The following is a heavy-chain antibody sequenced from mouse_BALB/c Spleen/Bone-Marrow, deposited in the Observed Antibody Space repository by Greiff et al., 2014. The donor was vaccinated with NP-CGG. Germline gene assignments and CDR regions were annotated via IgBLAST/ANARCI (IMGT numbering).Heavy chain of an antibody. D-gene: IGHD4-1*01. V-gene: IGHV5-17*02. J-gene: IGHJ1*01. CDR2: ISSGSTAI. CDR1: GFTFSSFG. CDR3: ARGGNWDDFDV. Sequence: DVMLVESGGGLVQPGGSRKLSCAASGFTFSSFGMHWVRQAPEKGLEWVAYISSGSTAICYADTVKGRFTISRDNPKNTLFLQMTRLRSEDTAMYYCARGGNWDDFDVWGAGTTVTVSS.